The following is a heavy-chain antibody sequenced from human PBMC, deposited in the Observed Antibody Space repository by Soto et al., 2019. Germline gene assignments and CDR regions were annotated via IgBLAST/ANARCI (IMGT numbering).Heavy chain of an antibody. D-gene: IGHD3-10*01. CDR3: ARDGVAYGSGSYLVY. J-gene: IGHJ4*02. CDR2: IWYDGSNK. Sequence: GGSLRLSCAASGFTFSNYGMHWVRQAPGKGLEWVAVIWYDGSNKYYADSVKGRFTISRDNSKNTLYLQMSSLRAEDTAVYYCARDGVAYGSGSYLVYWGQGTLVTVSS. CDR1: GFTFSNYG. V-gene: IGHV3-33*01.